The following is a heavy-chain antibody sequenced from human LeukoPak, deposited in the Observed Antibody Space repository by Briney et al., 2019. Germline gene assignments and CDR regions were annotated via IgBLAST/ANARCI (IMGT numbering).Heavy chain of an antibody. CDR3: ANGHYYGSGSYYKEAFDI. J-gene: IGHJ3*02. V-gene: IGHV3-30*02. CDR2: IWYDGSNK. Sequence: GGSLRLPCAASGFTFSSYGMHWVRQAPGKGLEWVAVIWYDGSNKYYADSVKGRFTISRDNSKNTLYLQMNSLRAEDTAVCYCANGHYYGSGSYYKEAFDIWGQGTMVTVSS. CDR1: GFTFSSYG. D-gene: IGHD3-10*01.